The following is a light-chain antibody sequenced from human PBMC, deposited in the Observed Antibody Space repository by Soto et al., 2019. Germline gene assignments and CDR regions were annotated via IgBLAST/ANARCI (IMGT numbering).Light chain of an antibody. V-gene: IGKV3-20*01. CDR3: QHYESSPPSYT. CDR1: QSLTSTY. J-gene: IGKJ2*01. Sequence: IVLTQSPGTLSLSPGERATLSCRASQSLTSTYLAWYQQKPGQAPRLLIYDASTRATGIPDRFSGSGSGTDFTLTISRLEPEDFAVYYCQHYESSPPSYTFGQGTKLEIK. CDR2: DAS.